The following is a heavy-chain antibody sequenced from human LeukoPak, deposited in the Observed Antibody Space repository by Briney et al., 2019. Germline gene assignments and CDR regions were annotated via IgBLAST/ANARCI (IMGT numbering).Heavy chain of an antibody. J-gene: IGHJ4*02. V-gene: IGHV3-23*01. CDR3: ARRPGGTPDY. CDR1: GLLYRVYA. D-gene: IGHD1-26*01. CDR2: MDAYGRGT. Sequence: GGSLRLLCAASGLLYRVYAKMGVPQPPGGALVGVSAMDAYGRGTDYADSVRGRFTISRDNSKNTVYQQMNSLRGEDAALYYCARRPGGTPDYWGLGTLVTVS.